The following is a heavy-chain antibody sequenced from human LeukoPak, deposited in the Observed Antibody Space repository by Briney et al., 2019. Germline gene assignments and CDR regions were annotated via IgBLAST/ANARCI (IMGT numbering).Heavy chain of an antibody. CDR3: ARGFNGRGPTN. CDR2: INHSGST. D-gene: IGHD3-10*01. Sequence: SSETLSLTCAVYGGSISGYYWSWIRQPPGKGLEWIGEINHSGSTKYNPSFKSRVTVSVDPSKNQFSLKVTSVTAADTAVYYCARGFNGRGPTNWGQGTLVTVSS. V-gene: IGHV4-34*01. CDR1: GGSISGYY. J-gene: IGHJ4*02.